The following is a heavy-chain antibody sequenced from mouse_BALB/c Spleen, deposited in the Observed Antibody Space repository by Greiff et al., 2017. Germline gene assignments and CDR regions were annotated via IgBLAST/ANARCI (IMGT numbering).Heavy chain of an antibody. CDR2: INPGSGGT. V-gene: IGHV1-54*01. J-gene: IGHJ1*01. D-gene: IGHD2-1*01. CDR1: GYAFTNYL. Sequence: QVHVKQSGAELVRPGTSVKVSCKASGYAFTNYLIEWVKQRPGQGLEWIGVINPGSGGTNYNEKFKGKATLTADKSSSTAYMQLSSLTSDDSAVYFCARYGNYEWYFDVWGAGTTVTVTS. CDR3: ARYGNYEWYFDV.